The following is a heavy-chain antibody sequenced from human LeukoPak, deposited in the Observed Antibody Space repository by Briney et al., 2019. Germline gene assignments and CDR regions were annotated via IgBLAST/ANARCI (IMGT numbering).Heavy chain of an antibody. CDR3: ARGDWAPEY. V-gene: IGHV1-8*01. Sequence: ASVKVSCKASGYTFTTYDISWVRQATGQGLEWMGWMNPNSGNTGYAQKFQGRVTMTRNTSRSTAYMELSSLRSEDTAMYYCARGDWAPEYWGQGTLVTVSS. CDR1: GYTFTTYD. D-gene: IGHD3-9*01. J-gene: IGHJ4*02. CDR2: MNPNSGNT.